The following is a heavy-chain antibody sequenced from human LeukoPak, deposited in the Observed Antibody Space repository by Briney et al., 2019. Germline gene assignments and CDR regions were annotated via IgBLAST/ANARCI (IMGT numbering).Heavy chain of an antibody. CDR2: IYTSGST. J-gene: IGHJ4*02. Sequence: PSETLSLTCTVSGGSISSYYWSWIRQPAGKGLEWIGRIYTSGSTNYNPSLKSRVTMSVDTSKNQFSLKLSSVTAADTAVYYCARRDYYGSGSYYKFDYWGQGTLVTVSS. D-gene: IGHD3-10*01. CDR1: GGSISSYY. CDR3: ARRDYYGSGSYYKFDY. V-gene: IGHV4-4*07.